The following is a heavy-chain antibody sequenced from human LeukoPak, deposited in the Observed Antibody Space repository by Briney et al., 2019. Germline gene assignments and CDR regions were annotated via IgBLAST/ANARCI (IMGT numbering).Heavy chain of an antibody. CDR2: ISYDGSNK. Sequence: GGSLRLSCAASGFTFSSYAMHWVRQAPGKGLEWVAVISYDGSNKYYADSVKGRFTISRDNSENTLYLQMNSLRAEDTAVYYCAREGGYYGGNSGPFDYWGQGTLVTVSS. D-gene: IGHD4-23*01. CDR1: GFTFSSYA. CDR3: AREGGYYGGNSGPFDY. J-gene: IGHJ4*02. V-gene: IGHV3-30-3*01.